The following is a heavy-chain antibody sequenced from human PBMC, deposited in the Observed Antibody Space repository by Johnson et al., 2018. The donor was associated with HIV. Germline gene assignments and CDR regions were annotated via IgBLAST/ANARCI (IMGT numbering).Heavy chain of an antibody. Sequence: AAGGVTFSSHAMHWVRQAPGKGLEWVSVIYSGGSTYYADSVKGRFTISRDNSKNTLYLQMNSLRAEDTAVYYCVTLVVAPPFDIWGQGTMVTVSS. D-gene: IGHD2-15*01. J-gene: IGHJ3*02. CDR3: VTLVVAPPFDI. CDR1: GVTFSSHA. CDR2: IYSGGST. V-gene: IGHV3-66*01.